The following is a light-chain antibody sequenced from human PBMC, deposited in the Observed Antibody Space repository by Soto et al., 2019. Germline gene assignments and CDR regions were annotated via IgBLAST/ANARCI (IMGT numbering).Light chain of an antibody. J-gene: IGKJ1*01. CDR1: QSVSSNY. CDR3: QQFGTSPLWT. V-gene: IGKV3-20*01. CDR2: GAS. Sequence: ETVLTQSPGTLSLSPGERGTLSCRASQSVSSNYLAWYQQKPGQAPRLLIYGASSRATGIPDRFSGSGSGTDFTLTISRLEPEDFAVYFCQQFGTSPLWTFGQGTKVDIK.